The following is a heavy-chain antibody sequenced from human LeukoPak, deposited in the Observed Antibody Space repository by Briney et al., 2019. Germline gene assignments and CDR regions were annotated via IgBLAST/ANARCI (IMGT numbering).Heavy chain of an antibody. J-gene: IGHJ4*02. CDR1: GYTFTSYG. V-gene: IGHV1-18*01. Sequence: GASVKVSCKASGYTFTSYGISWVRQAPGQGLEWMGWISAYNGNTNYAQKLQGRVTMTTDTSTSTAYMELRSLRSDDTAVYYCARDGRSITGTTFTPPTDYWGRGTLVTVSS. CDR3: ARDGRSITGTTFTPPTDY. CDR2: ISAYNGNT. D-gene: IGHD1-7*01.